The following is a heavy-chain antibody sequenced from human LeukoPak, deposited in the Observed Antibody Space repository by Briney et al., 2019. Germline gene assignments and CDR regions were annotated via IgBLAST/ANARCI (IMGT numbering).Heavy chain of an antibody. V-gene: IGHV3-48*03. CDR2: ISSSGSTI. Sequence: GGSLRLSCAASGFTFSSYEMNWVRQAPGKGLEWVSHISSSGSTIYYADSMKGRFTISRDNAKNSLYLQMNSLRAEDTAVYYCARDRIHYDSSGDYYYYGMDVWGQGTTVTVSS. CDR1: GFTFSSYE. CDR3: ARDRIHYDSSGDYYYYGMDV. D-gene: IGHD3-22*01. J-gene: IGHJ6*02.